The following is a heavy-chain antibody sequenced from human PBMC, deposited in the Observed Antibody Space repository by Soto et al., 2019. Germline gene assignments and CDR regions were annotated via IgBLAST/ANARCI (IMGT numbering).Heavy chain of an antibody. Sequence: QVQLVQSVAEVKKPGSSVKVSCKASGGTFSSYAISWVRQAPGQGLEWMGGIIPIFGTANYAQKFQGRVTITADEATSTPSMELTSLRSEDTAVYYCARVTYDDKGGYAGLLCAFDIWGKGTMVTVAP. V-gene: IGHV1-69*01. CDR1: GGTFSSYA. CDR3: ARVTYDDKGGYAGLLCAFDI. J-gene: IGHJ3*02. CDR2: IIPIFGTA. D-gene: IGHD3-22*01.